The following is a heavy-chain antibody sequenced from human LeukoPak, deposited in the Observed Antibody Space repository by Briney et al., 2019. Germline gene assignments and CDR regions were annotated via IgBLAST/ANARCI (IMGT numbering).Heavy chain of an antibody. CDR1: GGSVSSSSYY. CDR3: ARHLGNCGGDCYWNQYFQQ. Sequence: SETLSLTCTVSGGSVSSSSYYWGWIRQPPGKGLEWIGSINYSVSTHYNPSLKSRVTISVDTSKNQFSLTLTSVTAADTAVYYCARHLGNCGGDCYWNQYFQQWGQGTLLTVSS. D-gene: IGHD2-21*02. CDR2: INYSVST. V-gene: IGHV4-39*01. J-gene: IGHJ1*01.